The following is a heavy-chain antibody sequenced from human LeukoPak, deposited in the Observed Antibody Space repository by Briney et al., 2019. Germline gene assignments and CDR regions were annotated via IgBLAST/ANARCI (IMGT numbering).Heavy chain of an antibody. CDR2: TSHDEVTK. V-gene: IGHV3-30-3*01. Sequence: GGSLRLSCAASGFTFSSYAMSWVRQAPGKGLEWVAITSHDEVTKYYADSVKGRFTISKDNSKNTLYLQMNSLTPEDTAVYYCARDDPGGIDSWGQGTLVTVSS. J-gene: IGHJ4*02. CDR1: GFTFSSYA. CDR3: ARDDPGGIDS. D-gene: IGHD1-1*01.